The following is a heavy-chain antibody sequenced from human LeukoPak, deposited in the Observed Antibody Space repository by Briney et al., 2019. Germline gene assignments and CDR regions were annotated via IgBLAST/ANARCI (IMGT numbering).Heavy chain of an antibody. V-gene: IGHV3-33*01. D-gene: IGHD3-9*01. CDR2: IWYDGSDK. CDR3: ARPLRYLNGMDV. Sequence: YPGGSLRLSCAASGFTFSSYGMHWVRQAPGKGLEWVAVIWYDGSDKYYADSVKGRFTISRDNSKNTLYLQMNSLRAEDTAVYYCARPLRYLNGMDVWGQGTTVTVSS. J-gene: IGHJ6*02. CDR1: GFTFSSYG.